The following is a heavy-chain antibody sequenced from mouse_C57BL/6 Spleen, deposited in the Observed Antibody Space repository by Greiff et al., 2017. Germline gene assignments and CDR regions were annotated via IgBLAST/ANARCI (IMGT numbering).Heavy chain of an antibody. J-gene: IGHJ4*01. CDR3: ARRRMDY. CDR2: IDPSDSYT. CDR1: GYTFTSYW. Sequence: VQLQQSGAELVMPGASVKLSCKASGYTFTSYWMHWVKQRPGQGLEWIGEIDPSDSYTNYNQKFKGKSTLTVDKSSSTAYMQLSSLTSEDSAVYYCARRRMDYWGQGTSVTVSS. V-gene: IGHV1-69*01.